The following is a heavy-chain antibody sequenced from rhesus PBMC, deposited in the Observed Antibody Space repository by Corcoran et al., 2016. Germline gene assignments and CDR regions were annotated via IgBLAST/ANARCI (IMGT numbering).Heavy chain of an antibody. Sequence: QLQLQESGPGLVKPSETLSLTCAVSGGSISSNYWSGIRQTPGKGREWIGRISGSGGSTDYNPSLKSRVTISPAPSKNQFSLKLSSVTAADTAVYYCARWSSSGWYFGSLDVWGRGVLVTVSS. V-gene: IGHV4-173*01. CDR3: ARWSSSGWYFGSLDV. CDR2: ISGSGGST. J-gene: IGHJ5-2*02. CDR1: GGSISSNY. D-gene: IGHD6-31*01.